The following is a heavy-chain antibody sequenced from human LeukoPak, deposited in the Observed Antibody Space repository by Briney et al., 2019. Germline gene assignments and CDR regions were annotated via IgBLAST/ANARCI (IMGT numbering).Heavy chain of an antibody. D-gene: IGHD3-3*01. CDR3: AREPGSFGVVTYFDY. V-gene: IGHV4-30-4*08. J-gene: IGHJ4*02. Sequence: SETLSLTCTVSGGSISSGDYYWSWIRQPPGKGLEWIGYIYYSGSTYYNPSLKSRVTLSVDTSKNQFSLKLSSVTAADTAVYYCAREPGSFGVVTYFDYWGQGTLVTVSS. CDR2: IYYSGST. CDR1: GGSISSGDYY.